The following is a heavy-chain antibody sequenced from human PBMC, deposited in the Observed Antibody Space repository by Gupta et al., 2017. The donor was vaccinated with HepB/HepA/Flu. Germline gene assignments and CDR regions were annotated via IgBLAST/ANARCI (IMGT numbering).Heavy chain of an antibody. J-gene: IGHJ5*02. CDR2: IYYSGST. V-gene: IGHV4-59*08. D-gene: IGHD6-19*01. Sequence: SYYWSWIRQPPGKGLEWIGYIYYSGSTNYNPSLKSRVTISVDTSKNQFSLKLSSVTAADTAVYYCARHYSGWYNWFDPWGQGTLVTVSS. CDR1: SYY. CDR3: ARHYSGWYNWFDP.